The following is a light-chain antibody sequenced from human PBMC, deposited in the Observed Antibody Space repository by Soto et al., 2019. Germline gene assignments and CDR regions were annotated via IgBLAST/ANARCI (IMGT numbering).Light chain of an antibody. CDR1: QSVGGS. CDR2: AAS. J-gene: IGKJ2*01. V-gene: IGKV3-15*01. CDR3: QQYNNWPPT. Sequence: EIVMTQSPATLSVSPGERATLSCRASQSVGGSLAWYQQRPGQAPRLLIYAASARATGTPARFSGSGSGPEFTLTISGLQSEDFAVYFCQQYNNWPPTFGQGTKLDIK.